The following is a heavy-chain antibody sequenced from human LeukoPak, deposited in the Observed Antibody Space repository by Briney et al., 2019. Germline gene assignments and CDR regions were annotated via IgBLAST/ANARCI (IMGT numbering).Heavy chain of an antibody. CDR1: GFTFSSYW. Sequence: PGGSLRLSCAASGFTFSSYWMSWVRQAPGKGLEWVANIKQDGSEKYYVDSVKGRFTISRDNAKNSLYLQMNSLRAEDTAVYYCARSSSTSPTRTSGLDYFDYWGQGTLVTVSS. D-gene: IGHD2-2*01. V-gene: IGHV3-7*01. J-gene: IGHJ4*02. CDR3: ARSSSTSPTRTSGLDYFDY. CDR2: IKQDGSEK.